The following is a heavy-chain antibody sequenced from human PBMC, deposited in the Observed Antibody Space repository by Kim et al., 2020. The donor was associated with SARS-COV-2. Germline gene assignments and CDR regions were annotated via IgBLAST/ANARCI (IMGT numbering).Heavy chain of an antibody. Sequence: DSVKVSCKASGNSFTGYYLHWVRQAPGQGLEWMGWINPNNGGTDYAQIFQGRVTLTRDTSLSTAYMELSRLRSDDTAVYYCARGRMAARIRNWFDPWGQGTLVTVSS. CDR3: ARGRMAARIRNWFDP. V-gene: IGHV1-2*02. CDR1: GNSFTGYY. CDR2: INPNNGGT. J-gene: IGHJ5*02. D-gene: IGHD6-6*01.